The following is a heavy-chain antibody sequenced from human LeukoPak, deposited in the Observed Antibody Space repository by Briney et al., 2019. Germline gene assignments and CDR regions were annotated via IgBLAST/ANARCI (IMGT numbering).Heavy chain of an antibody. Sequence: SVKVSCKASGGTFSSYAISWVRQAPGQGLEWMGRIIPIFGTANYAQKFQGRVTITTDESTSTAYMELSSPRSEDTAVYYCARARGYYPDYYFDYWGQGTLVTVSS. CDR3: ARARGYYPDYYFDY. CDR1: GGTFSSYA. V-gene: IGHV1-69*05. D-gene: IGHD3-22*01. CDR2: IIPIFGTA. J-gene: IGHJ4*02.